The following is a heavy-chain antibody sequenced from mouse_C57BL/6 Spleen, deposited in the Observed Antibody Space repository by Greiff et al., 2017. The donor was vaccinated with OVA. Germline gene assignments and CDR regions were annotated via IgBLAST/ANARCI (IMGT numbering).Heavy chain of an antibody. V-gene: IGHV2-2*01. J-gene: IGHJ3*01. CDR1: GFSLPSYG. D-gene: IGHD1-1*01. Sequence: QVQLKQSGPGLVQPSQRLSITCTVSGFSLPSYGVHWVRQSPGKGLEWLGVIWSGGSTDSTAAFISRLSISKDNSKSQVFFKMNSLQADDTAIYYCAREGDYGSSYGAWFAYWGQGTLVTVSA. CDR2: IWSGGST. CDR3: AREGDYGSSYGAWFAY.